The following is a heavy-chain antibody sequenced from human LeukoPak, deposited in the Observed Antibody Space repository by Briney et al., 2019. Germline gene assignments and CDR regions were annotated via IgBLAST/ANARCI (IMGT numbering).Heavy chain of an antibody. J-gene: IGHJ6*02. CDR3: ARDRGDQFVAPMDV. V-gene: IGHV3-21*01. CDR1: GFTFSSYS. Sequence: GGSLRLSCAASGFTFSSYSMNWVRQAPGKGLEWVSSIGSSSSYIYYADSVKGRFTISRDNAKNSLYLQMNSLRAEDTAVYYCARDRGDQFVAPMDVWGQGTTVTVSS. CDR2: IGSSSSYI. D-gene: IGHD2-21*02.